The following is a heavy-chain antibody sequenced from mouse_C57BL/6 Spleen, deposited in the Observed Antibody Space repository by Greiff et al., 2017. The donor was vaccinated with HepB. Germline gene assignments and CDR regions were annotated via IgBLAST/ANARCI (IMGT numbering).Heavy chain of an antibody. Sequence: EVQLQQSGPELVKPGASVKISCKASGYTFTDYYMNWVKQSHGKSLEWIGDINPNNGGTSYNQKFKGKATLTVDKSSSTAYMELRSLTSEDSAVYYCARFRVARGTLYFDYWGQGTTLTVSS. J-gene: IGHJ2*01. V-gene: IGHV1-26*01. CDR3: ARFRVARGTLYFDY. CDR2: INPNNGGT. CDR1: GYTFTDYY. D-gene: IGHD1-1*02.